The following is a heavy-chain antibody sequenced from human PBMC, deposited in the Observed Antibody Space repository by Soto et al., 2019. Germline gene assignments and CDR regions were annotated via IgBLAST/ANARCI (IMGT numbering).Heavy chain of an antibody. J-gene: IGHJ4*02. D-gene: IGHD3-10*01. Sequence: GGSLRLSCAASGFTFSSYAMHWVRQAPGKGLEWVAVISYDGSNKYYADSVKGRFTISRDNSKNTLYLQMNSLRAEDTAVYYCARDYDSVLLWFGESNFDYWGQGTLVTVSS. CDR3: ARDYDSVLLWFGESNFDY. CDR2: ISYDGSNK. V-gene: IGHV3-30-3*01. CDR1: GFTFSSYA.